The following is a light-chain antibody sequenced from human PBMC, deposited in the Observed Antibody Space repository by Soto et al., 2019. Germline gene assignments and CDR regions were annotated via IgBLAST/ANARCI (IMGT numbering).Light chain of an antibody. V-gene: IGKV3D-20*02. J-gene: IGKJ4*01. CDR3: QQRSNS. CDR2: DAS. CDR1: QSIGSSY. Sequence: EVVLTQSTGTLSLYTGERATLSCRASQSIGSSYLAWYQQKPGQAPRLLIYDASTRATGIPPRFSGSGSGTDFTLTISSLEPEDFAVYYCQQRSNSFGGGTKVDIK.